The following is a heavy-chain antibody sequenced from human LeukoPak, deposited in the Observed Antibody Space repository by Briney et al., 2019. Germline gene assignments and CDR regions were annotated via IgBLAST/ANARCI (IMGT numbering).Heavy chain of an antibody. Sequence: ASVKVSCKASGYTFTSYDINWVRQATGQGLEWMGWMNPNSGNTGYAQKFQGRVTMTRNTSISTAYMGLSSLRSEDTAVYYCARDHCSSTSCYYNWFDPWGQGTLVTVSS. J-gene: IGHJ5*02. V-gene: IGHV1-8*01. D-gene: IGHD2-2*01. CDR3: ARDHCSSTSCYYNWFDP. CDR2: MNPNSGNT. CDR1: GYTFTSYD.